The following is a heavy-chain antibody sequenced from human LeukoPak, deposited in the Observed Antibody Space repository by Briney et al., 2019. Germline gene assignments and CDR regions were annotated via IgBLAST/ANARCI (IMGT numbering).Heavy chain of an antibody. V-gene: IGHV3-74*01. J-gene: IGHJ4*02. CDR3: VRDFRSADY. CDR1: GFTFSTYC. CDR2: ICPDGTVT. Sequence: GGSPRLSCAASGFTFSTYCMHWVRQAPGKGPMWVSRICPDGTVTNYADSVKARFIISRDNARNTVYLQMNSLRVEDTAVYYCVRDFRSADYWGQGTLVTVSS.